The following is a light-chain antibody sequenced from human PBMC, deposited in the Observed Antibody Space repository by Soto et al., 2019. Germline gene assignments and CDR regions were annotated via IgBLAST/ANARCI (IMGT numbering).Light chain of an antibody. V-gene: IGKV1-39*01. CDR1: QSISTY. CDR3: QQGSFTLT. J-gene: IGKJ4*01. Sequence: DIQMTQSPSSLSASVGDRVTITCRASQSISTYLNWYQQKLGKAPKLLISAASSLQGGVPSRFSGSGSGTDFTLNISSLQPEDFATYYCQQGSFTLTFGGGTKLEIK. CDR2: AAS.